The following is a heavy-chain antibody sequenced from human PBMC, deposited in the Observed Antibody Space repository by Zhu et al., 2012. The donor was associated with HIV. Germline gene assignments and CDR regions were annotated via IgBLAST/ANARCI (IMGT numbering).Heavy chain of an antibody. Sequence: QVQVQESGPGLVKPSETLSLTCTVSGGSISSYYWSWIRQPPGKGLEWIGYIYTGGSTNYNPSLKSRVTISVDTSKNQFSLKLSSVTAADTAVYYCARMVPYYDILTGYSPDAFDIWGQGTMVTVSS. CDR2: IYTGGST. CDR3: ARMVPYYDILTGYSPDAFDI. CDR1: GGSISSYY. J-gene: IGHJ3*02. V-gene: IGHV4-4*09. D-gene: IGHD3-9*01.